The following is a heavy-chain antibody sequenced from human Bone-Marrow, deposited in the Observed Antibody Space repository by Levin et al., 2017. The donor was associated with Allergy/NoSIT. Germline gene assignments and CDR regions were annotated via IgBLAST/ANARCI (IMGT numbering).Heavy chain of an antibody. CDR1: GFTFSSYG. CDR2: ISYDGSNK. Sequence: GGSLRLSCAASGFTFSSYGMHWVRQAPGKGLEWVAVISYDGSNKYYADSVKGRFTISRDNSKNTLYLQMNSLRAEDTAVYYCAKDHWGYCSSTSCPPDYWGQGTLVTVSS. V-gene: IGHV3-30*18. D-gene: IGHD2-2*01. CDR3: AKDHWGYCSSTSCPPDY. J-gene: IGHJ4*02.